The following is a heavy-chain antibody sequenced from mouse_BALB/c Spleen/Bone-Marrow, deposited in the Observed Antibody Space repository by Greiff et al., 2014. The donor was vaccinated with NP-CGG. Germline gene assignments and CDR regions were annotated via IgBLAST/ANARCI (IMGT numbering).Heavy chain of an antibody. CDR3: ARFPMGY. V-gene: IGHV7-3*02. Sequence: DVQLQESGGGLVQPGGSLRLSCTTSGFTFTDYYMSWVRQPPGKALEWLAFIRNKAYGYTTEYSASVRGRFTISRDNSQSILYLQMNTLRAEDSATYHCARFPMGYWGQGTSVTVSS. CDR2: IRNKAYGYTT. CDR1: GFTFTDYY. J-gene: IGHJ4*01.